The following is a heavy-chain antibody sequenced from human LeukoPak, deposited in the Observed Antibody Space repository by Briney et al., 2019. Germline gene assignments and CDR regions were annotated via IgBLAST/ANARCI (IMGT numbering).Heavy chain of an antibody. CDR3: ARGGDTIGSIRSPFDI. Sequence: GGSLRLSCAASGFTFSIYAMNWVRQAPGKGLEWVSAISGGGSTYYADSVKGRFIIPRDNSKNTVYLQLNSLRAEVTAVYYCARGGDTIGSIRSPFDIWGQGTMVTVSS. J-gene: IGHJ3*02. D-gene: IGHD3-22*01. CDR2: ISGGGST. CDR1: GFTFSIYA. V-gene: IGHV3-53*05.